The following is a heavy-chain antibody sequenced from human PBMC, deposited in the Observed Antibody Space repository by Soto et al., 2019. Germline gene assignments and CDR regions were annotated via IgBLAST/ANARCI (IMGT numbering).Heavy chain of an antibody. CDR2: INPNSGGT. CDR1: GYTFTCYY. CDR3: ARGSVVVPAAIDYYYYYYMDV. Sequence: ASVKVSCKASGYTFTCYYMHWVRQAPGQGLEWMGWINPNSGGTNYAQKFQGWVTMTRDTSISTAYMELSRLRSDDTAVYYCARGSVVVPAAIDYYYYYYMDVCGKGTTVTVSS. J-gene: IGHJ6*03. D-gene: IGHD2-2*01. V-gene: IGHV1-2*04.